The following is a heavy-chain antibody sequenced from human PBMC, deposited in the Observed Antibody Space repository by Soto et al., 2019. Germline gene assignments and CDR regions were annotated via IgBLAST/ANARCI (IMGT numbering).Heavy chain of an antibody. V-gene: IGHV1-24*01. D-gene: IGHD3-10*01. CDR2: FDPEDGET. CDR1: GYTLTELS. CDR3: ATGGRGVTRYYFDY. J-gene: IGHJ4*02. Sequence: GASVKVSCKVSGYTLTELSMRWVRQAPGKGLEWMGGFDPEDGETIYAQKFQGRVTMTEDTSTDTAYMELSSLRSEDTAVYYCATGGRGVTRYYFDYWGQGTLVTVSS.